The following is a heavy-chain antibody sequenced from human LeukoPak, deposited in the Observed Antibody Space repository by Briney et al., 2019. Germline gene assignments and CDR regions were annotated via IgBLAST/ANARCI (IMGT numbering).Heavy chain of an antibody. V-gene: IGHV1-2*02. J-gene: IGHJ2*01. CDR2: INPNGGGT. CDR1: GYTFSGFY. Sequence: GSSVKVSCKASGYTFSGFYMHWVRQAPGQGLEWMGWINPNGGGTDYAQKFQGRVTMTRDTSIGTVYMELNRLTSDDTAVYYCARDRSRYFDLWGRGTRVTVSS. CDR3: ARDRSRYFDL.